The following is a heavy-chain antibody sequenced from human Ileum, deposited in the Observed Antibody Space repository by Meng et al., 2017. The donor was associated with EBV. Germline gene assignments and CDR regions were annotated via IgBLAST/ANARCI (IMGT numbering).Heavy chain of an antibody. CDR2: MNDSDSA. J-gene: IGHJ5*02. D-gene: IGHD2/OR15-2a*01. Sequence: QVPLHESRPGLVEPSESPPLTCSVSGAAVSSNDYQGRWIRQSPGNGLEWIGCMNDSDSARYNPSLNSRVTISPDTTRNHFVLKLTSVTAADTAVYYCAYYFVGRGGTGSWGQGTLVTVSS. CDR3: AYYFVGRGGTGS. CDR1: GAAVSSNDYQ. V-gene: IGHV4-61*03.